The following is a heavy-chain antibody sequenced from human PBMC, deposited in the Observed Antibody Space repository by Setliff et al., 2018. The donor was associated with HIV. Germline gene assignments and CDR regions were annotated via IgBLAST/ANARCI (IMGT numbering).Heavy chain of an antibody. Sequence: SETLSLTCTVSGVSVSSGGFYWSWVRQHPGKGLEWIGYIYYTGSTYYNPSLKSRVSISVDTSKNQFSLKLTSVTAADTAVYYCVKAVAAPSWFDPWGQGTLVTVSS. V-gene: IGHV4-31*03. D-gene: IGHD2-15*01. CDR2: IYYTGST. CDR1: GVSVSSGGFY. J-gene: IGHJ5*02. CDR3: VKAVAAPSWFDP.